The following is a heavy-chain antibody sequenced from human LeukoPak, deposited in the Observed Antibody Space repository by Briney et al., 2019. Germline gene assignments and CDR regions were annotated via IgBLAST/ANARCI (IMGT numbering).Heavy chain of an antibody. D-gene: IGHD3-22*01. V-gene: IGHV1-18*01. J-gene: IGHJ5*02. CDR2: ISAYNGNT. Sequence: GASVKVSCKASGYTFTSYGISWVRQAPGQGLEGMGWISAYNGNTNYAQKLQGRVTMTTDTSTSTAYMELRSLRSDDTAVYYCARVPPAGFYYYDSSGYYRNWFDPWGQGTLVTVSS. CDR1: GYTFTSYG. CDR3: ARVPPAGFYYYDSSGYYRNWFDP.